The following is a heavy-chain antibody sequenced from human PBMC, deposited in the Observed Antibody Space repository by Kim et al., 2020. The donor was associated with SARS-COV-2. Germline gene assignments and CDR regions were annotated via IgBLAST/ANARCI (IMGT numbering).Heavy chain of an antibody. D-gene: IGHD3-22*01. CDR3: AREEGYYDSSGYWTDAFDI. Sequence: SRVTISVDTSKNQFSLKLSSVTAADTAVYYCAREEGYYDSSGYWTDAFDIWGQGTMVTVSS. J-gene: IGHJ3*02. V-gene: IGHV4-59*01.